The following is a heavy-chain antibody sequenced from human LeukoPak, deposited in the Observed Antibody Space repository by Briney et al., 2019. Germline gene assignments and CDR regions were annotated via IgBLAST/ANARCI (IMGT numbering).Heavy chain of an antibody. V-gene: IGHV1-8*01. CDR3: ARVISEMATTLDY. Sequence: GASVKVSCKASGYTFTSYDFNWVRQATGQRPEWMGWMSPNSGDTGYAQKFQDRVTMTRNTSISTAYMELSSLRSDDTAVYYCARVISEMATTLDYWGQGTLVTVSS. CDR2: MSPNSGDT. CDR1: GYTFTSYD. J-gene: IGHJ4*02. D-gene: IGHD5-24*01.